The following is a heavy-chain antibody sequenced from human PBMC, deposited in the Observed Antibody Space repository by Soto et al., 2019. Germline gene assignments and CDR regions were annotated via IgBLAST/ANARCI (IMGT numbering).Heavy chain of an antibody. CDR3: AIALGYFSGGSCYSYYYYGMDV. Sequence: SETLSLTCTVSGGSISSYYWSWIRQPPGKGLEWIGYIYYSGSTNYNPSLKSRVTISVDTSKNQFSLKLSSVTAADSAVYYCAIALGYFSGGSCYSYYYYGMDVWGQGTTVTVSS. J-gene: IGHJ6*02. V-gene: IGHV4-59*01. CDR1: GGSISSYY. D-gene: IGHD2-15*01. CDR2: IYYSGST.